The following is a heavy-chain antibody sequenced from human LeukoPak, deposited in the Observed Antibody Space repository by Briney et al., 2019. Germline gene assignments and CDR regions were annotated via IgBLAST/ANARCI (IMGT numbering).Heavy chain of an antibody. D-gene: IGHD3/OR15-3a*01. J-gene: IGHJ4*02. CDR1: GGSISSSSYY. CDR2: IYYSGST. V-gene: IGHV4-39*01. Sequence: SETLSLTCTVSGGSISSSSYYWGWIRQPPGKGLEWIGCIYYSGSTYYNPSLKSRVTISVDTSKNQFSLKLSSVTAADTAVYYCARVGLDWGSIDYWGQGTLVTVSS. CDR3: ARVGLDWGSIDY.